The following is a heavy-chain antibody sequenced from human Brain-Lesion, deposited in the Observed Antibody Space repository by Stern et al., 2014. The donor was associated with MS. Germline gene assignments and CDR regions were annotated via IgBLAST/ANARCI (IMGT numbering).Heavy chain of an antibody. CDR2: INPNTGVT. CDR3: ARGYPFFDN. CDR1: GYTFTGFF. V-gene: IGHV1-2*04. Sequence: VQLVQSGAEVKKPGASVKVSCTASGYTFTGFFLHWVRQAPGQGLEWVGWINPNTGVTKSAKKFQGWVPLTRDTSINTVYMELNRLKSDDTAVFYCARGYPFFDNWGQGTLVTVSS. D-gene: IGHD2-15*01. J-gene: IGHJ4*02.